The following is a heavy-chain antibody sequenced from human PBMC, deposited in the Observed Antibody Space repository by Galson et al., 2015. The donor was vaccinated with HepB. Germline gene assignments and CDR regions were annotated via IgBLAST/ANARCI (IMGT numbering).Heavy chain of an antibody. D-gene: IGHD5-12*01. CDR3: AKVGGYDFGDY. J-gene: IGHJ4*02. CDR1: GFTFSSYG. Sequence: SLRLSCAASGFTFSSYGMHWVRQAPGKGLEWVAVIWYDGSNKYYADSVKGRFTISRDNSKNTLYLQMNSLRAEDTAVYYCAKVGGYDFGDYWGQGTLVTVSS. CDR2: IWYDGSNK. V-gene: IGHV3-33*06.